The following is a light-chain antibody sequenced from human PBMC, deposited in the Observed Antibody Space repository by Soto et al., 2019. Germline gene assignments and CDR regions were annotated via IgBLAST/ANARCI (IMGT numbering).Light chain of an antibody. CDR3: QSYDSSLSGFVV. CDR1: SSNIGAGYD. CDR2: GNS. Sequence: QSVLTQPPSVSGAPGQRVTISCTGSSSNIGAGYDVHWYQQLPGTAPKLLIYGNSNRPSGVPDRFSGSKSGTSASLAITGLRAEDEADYYCQSYDSSLSGFVVFGGGTKLTVL. J-gene: IGLJ2*01. V-gene: IGLV1-40*01.